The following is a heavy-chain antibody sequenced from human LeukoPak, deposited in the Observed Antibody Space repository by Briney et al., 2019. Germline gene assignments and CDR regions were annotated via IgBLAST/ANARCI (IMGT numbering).Heavy chain of an antibody. J-gene: IGHJ1*01. V-gene: IGHV3-43*01. CDR1: GFTFDDYT. CDR3: ARDAPDIVVVPAANPAEYFQH. D-gene: IGHD2-2*01. CDR2: ITWDAGST. Sequence: GGSLRLSCAVSGFTFDDYTMHWVRQAPGKGLEWVSLITWDAGSTYADSVKGRFTISRDNAKNSLYLQMNSLRAEDTAVYYCARDAPDIVVVPAANPAEYFQHWGQGTLVTVSS.